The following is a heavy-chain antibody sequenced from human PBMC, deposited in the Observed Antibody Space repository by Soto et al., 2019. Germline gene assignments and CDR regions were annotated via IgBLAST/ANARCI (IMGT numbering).Heavy chain of an antibody. CDR2: ISAYNGKT. CDR1: GYPFTSHG. Sequence: QVQLVQSGAEVKKPGASVKVSCKTSGYPFTSHGINWVRQAPGQGPEWMGWISAYNGKTSYTQKFQGRVTMTTDTSTSTAYMELRSLTSDDTALYYCARDRLLAVTGLLHYWGQGTLVTVSS. V-gene: IGHV1-18*01. CDR3: ARDRLLAVTGLLHY. J-gene: IGHJ4*02. D-gene: IGHD6-19*01.